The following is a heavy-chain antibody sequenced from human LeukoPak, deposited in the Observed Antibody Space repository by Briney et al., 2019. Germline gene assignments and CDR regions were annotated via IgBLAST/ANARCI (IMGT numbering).Heavy chain of an antibody. CDR3: ARDIRTAGLFDC. CDR2: IKQDGSDK. CDR1: GFTFSSYW. D-gene: IGHD6-13*01. J-gene: IGHJ4*02. V-gene: IGHV3-7*04. Sequence: GSLRLSCAASGFTFSSYWMAWVRQAPGKGPEWVASIKQDGSDKYYVDSVKGRFTISRDNAMTSLYLQMNSLRAEDTAVYNCARDIRTAGLFDCWGQGTLVTVSS.